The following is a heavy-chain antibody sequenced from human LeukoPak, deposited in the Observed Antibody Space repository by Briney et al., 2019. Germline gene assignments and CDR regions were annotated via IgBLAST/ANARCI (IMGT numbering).Heavy chain of an antibody. J-gene: IGHJ4*02. CDR2: ISGSGGST. D-gene: IGHD2-8*01. Sequence: GGSLRLSCAASGSTFSSYAVSWVRQAPGKGLEWVSSISGSGGSTYSADSVKGRFTISRDNSKNTLYLQMNSLRAEDTALYYCAKDRSCTNDICHGDFDYWGQGTLVTVSS. CDR3: AKDRSCTNDICHGDFDY. CDR1: GSTFSSYA. V-gene: IGHV3-23*01.